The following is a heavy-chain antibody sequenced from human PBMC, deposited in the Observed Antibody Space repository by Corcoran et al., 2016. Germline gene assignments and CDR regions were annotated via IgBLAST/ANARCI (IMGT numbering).Heavy chain of an antibody. CDR3: MRGSAQYGRDWFDP. J-gene: IGHJ5*02. V-gene: IGHV1-8*01. CDR1: GYTFINHD. Sequence: QVQLVQSGAEVKKPGASVKVSCKASGYTFINHDINWVRQATGQGLEWMGWMNSNSGNTGYAQMFQGRVNMTRDTSIDTAYLELSSLRYDDTAVYFCMRGSAQYGRDWFDPCDQGTAVIFSS. CDR2: MNSNSGNT. D-gene: IGHD4-17*01.